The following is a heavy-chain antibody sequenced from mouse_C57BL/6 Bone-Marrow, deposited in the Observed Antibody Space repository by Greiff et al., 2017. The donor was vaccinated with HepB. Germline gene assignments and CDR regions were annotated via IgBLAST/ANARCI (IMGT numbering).Heavy chain of an antibody. J-gene: IGHJ4*01. CDR2: IDPENGDT. CDR3: STGLLYYAMDY. D-gene: IGHD1-1*01. V-gene: IGHV14-4*01. CDR1: GFNIKDDY. Sequence: EVQLQQSGAELVRPGASVKLSCTASGFNIKDDYMHWVKQRPEQGLEWIGWIDPENGDTEYASNFQGKATITADTSSNTSYLQLSSLTSADTAVYYCSTGLLYYAMDYWGQGTSVTVSS.